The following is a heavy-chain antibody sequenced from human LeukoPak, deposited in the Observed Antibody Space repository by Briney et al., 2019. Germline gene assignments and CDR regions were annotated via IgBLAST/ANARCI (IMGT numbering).Heavy chain of an antibody. CDR3: AREGEEYCSSTSCYTEENWFDP. CDR2: IYTSGST. CDR1: GGSISSYY. Sequence: TSETLSLTCTVSGGSISSYYWSWIRQPAGKGLEWIGRIYTSGSTNYNPSLKSRVTMSVDTSKNQFSLKLSSVTAEDTAVYYCAREGEEYCSSTSCYTEENWFDPWGQGTLVTVSS. J-gene: IGHJ5*02. V-gene: IGHV4-4*07. D-gene: IGHD2-2*02.